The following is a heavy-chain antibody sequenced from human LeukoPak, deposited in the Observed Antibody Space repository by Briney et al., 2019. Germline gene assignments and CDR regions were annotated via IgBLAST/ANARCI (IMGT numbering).Heavy chain of an antibody. CDR1: GGSISSSNW. CDR2: INHSGST. CDR3: ARSTRGYDQTFDY. V-gene: IGHV4-4*02. D-gene: IGHD5-12*01. J-gene: IGHJ4*02. Sequence: SETLSLTCAVSGGSISSSNWWSWVRQPPGKGLEWIGEINHSGSTNYNPSLKSRVTISVDTSKNQFSLKLSSVTAADTAVYYCARSTRGYDQTFDYWGQGTLVTVSS.